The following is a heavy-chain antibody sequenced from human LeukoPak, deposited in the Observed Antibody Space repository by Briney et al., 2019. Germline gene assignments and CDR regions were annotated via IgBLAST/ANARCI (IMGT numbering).Heavy chain of an antibody. D-gene: IGHD3-22*01. Sequence: PSETLSLTCTVSGGSISSGGYYWSWIRQHPGKGLEWIGYIYYSGSTYYNPSLKSRVTISVDTSKDQFSLKLSSVTAADTAVYYCARSRDSSGYYYYFGYWGQGTLVTVSS. CDR3: ARSRDSSGYYYYFGY. CDR2: IYYSGST. J-gene: IGHJ4*02. V-gene: IGHV4-31*03. CDR1: GGSISSGGYY.